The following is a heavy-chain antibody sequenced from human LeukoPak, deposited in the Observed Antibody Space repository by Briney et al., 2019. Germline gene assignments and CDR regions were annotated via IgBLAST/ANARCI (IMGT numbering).Heavy chain of an antibody. CDR3: ASQDIVVVSTSAEYFQH. J-gene: IGHJ1*01. V-gene: IGHV4-4*07. CDR1: GGSIRSYY. D-gene: IGHD2-2*01. CDR2: IYTSGST. Sequence: PSETLSLTXTVSGGSIRSYYWSWIRQPAGKGLEWIGRIYTSGSTNYNPSLKSRVTMSVDTSKNQFSLKLSSVTAADTAVYYCASQDIVVVSTSAEYFQHWGQGTLVTVSS.